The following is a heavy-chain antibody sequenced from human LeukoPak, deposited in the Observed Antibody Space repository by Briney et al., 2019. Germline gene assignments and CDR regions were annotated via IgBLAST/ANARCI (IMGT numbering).Heavy chain of an antibody. CDR2: VYSDGTT. CDR3: ATSPASSCLDD. D-gene: IGHD2-2*01. V-gene: IGHV3-53*01. CDR1: GFSVSSTY. J-gene: IGHJ4*02. Sequence: GGSLRLPCAASGFSVSSTYMSWARQAPGKGLEWVSIVYSDGTTYYADSVKGRFTISRDNSKNTLYLQMNSLRAEDTAVYYCATSPASSCLDDWGQGTLVTVSS.